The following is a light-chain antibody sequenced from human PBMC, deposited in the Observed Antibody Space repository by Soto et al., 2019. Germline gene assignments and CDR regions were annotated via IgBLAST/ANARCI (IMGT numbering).Light chain of an antibody. J-gene: IGLJ3*02. CDR1: SSDVGGYNY. CDR2: EVS. V-gene: IGLV2-14*01. Sequence: QSVLTQPASVSGSPGQSITISCTGTSSDVGGYNYVSWFQHHPGKVPKLMLYEVSHRPSGVSDRFSGSKSGTTASLTISGLQAEDEADYYCCSFTNSYTWVFGGGTKLTVL. CDR3: CSFTNSYTWV.